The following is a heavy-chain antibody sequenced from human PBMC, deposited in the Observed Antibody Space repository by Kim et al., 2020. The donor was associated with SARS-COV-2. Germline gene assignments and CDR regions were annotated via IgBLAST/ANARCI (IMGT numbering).Heavy chain of an antibody. D-gene: IGHD6-13*01. Sequence: SVKVSCKASGGTFSSYAISWVRQAPGQGLEWMGRIIPILGIANYAQKFQGRVTITADKSTSTAYMELSSLRSEDTAVYYCARAIGYSSSWFRFDYWGQGTLVTVSS. CDR3: ARAIGYSSSWFRFDY. CDR2: IIPILGIA. V-gene: IGHV1-69*04. J-gene: IGHJ4*02. CDR1: GGTFSSYA.